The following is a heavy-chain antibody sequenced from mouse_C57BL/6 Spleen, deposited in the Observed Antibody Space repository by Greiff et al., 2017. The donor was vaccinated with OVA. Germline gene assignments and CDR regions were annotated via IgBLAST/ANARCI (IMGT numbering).Heavy chain of an antibody. CDR2: IDPSDSYT. CDR3: AKGDYFDD. CDR1: GSTFTSYW. Sequence: VQLQQPGAELVRPGTSVKLSCKASGSTFTSYWMHWVKQRPGQGLEWIGVIDPSDSYTKYNQKFKGKATSTVDTSSSTAYMQLSSRTSDDSSVYYCAKGDYFDDWGKGTTLTVSS. J-gene: IGHJ2*01. V-gene: IGHV1-59*01.